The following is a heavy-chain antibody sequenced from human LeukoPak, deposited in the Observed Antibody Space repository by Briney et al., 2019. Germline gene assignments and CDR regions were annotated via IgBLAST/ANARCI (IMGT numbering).Heavy chain of an antibody. D-gene: IGHD2-15*01. V-gene: IGHV1-46*01. CDR2: IYPSGGST. CDR1: GYTFTSYY. Sequence: ASVKVSCKASGYTFTSYYIHWVRQAPGQGPEWMGIIYPSGGSTNYAQKFQGRVTITADESTSTAYMELSSLRSEDTAVYYCARARAGYCSGGSCYFFDYWGQGTLVTVSS. J-gene: IGHJ4*02. CDR3: ARARAGYCSGGSCYFFDY.